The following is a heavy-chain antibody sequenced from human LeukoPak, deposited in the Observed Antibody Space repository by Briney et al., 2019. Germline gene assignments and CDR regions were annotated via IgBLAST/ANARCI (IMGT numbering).Heavy chain of an antibody. J-gene: IGHJ3*02. CDR2: ISGSGGST. CDR3: AKVGLYGGNSNPDAFDI. CDR1: GFTFSSYA. Sequence: GGSLRLSCAASGFTFSSYAMSWVRQAPGKGLEWVSAISGSGGSTYYADSVKGRFTISRDNSKNTLYLQMNSLRAEDTAVYYCAKVGLYGGNSNPDAFDIWGQGTMVTVSS. D-gene: IGHD4-23*01. V-gene: IGHV3-23*01.